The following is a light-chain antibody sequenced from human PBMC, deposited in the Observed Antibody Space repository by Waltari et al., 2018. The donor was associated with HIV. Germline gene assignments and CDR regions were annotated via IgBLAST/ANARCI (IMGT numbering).Light chain of an antibody. CDR2: GAF. V-gene: IGKV1-NL1*01. J-gene: IGKJ4*01. CDR1: QDISNS. Sequence: DIQMTQSPSSLSASIGDTVSIPCRASQDISNSVSWFQQQPGKVPKLLVHGAFILQRGVPSRFSGSGSGTHYTLTISGLQAEDFAAYFCQQYYGVPRTFGGGTRVDI. CDR3: QQYYGVPRT.